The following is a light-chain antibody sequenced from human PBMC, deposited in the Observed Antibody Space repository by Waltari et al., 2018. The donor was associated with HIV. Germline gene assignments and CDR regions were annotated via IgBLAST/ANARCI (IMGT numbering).Light chain of an antibody. CDR2: DAS. Sequence: EIVLTQSPATLSLSPGERATLSCRASQSVSSYLAWYQQKPGQAPRLLIYDASNRATGIPARFSGSGSGTDFTPNLSRLEPEDFAVYYCQQRSNWPSLTFGGGTKVEIK. CDR1: QSVSSY. V-gene: IGKV3-11*01. CDR3: QQRSNWPSLT. J-gene: IGKJ4*01.